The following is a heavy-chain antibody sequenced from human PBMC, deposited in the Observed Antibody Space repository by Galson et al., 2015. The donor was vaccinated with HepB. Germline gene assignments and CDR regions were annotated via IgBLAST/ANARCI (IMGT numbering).Heavy chain of an antibody. D-gene: IGHD5/OR15-5a*01. J-gene: IGHJ4*02. CDR2: ISSGSSDR. CDR3: ATGYSVPNHFDY. V-gene: IGHV3-21*01. CDR1: GFTFSSYS. Sequence: FLRLSCAASGFTFSSYSMNWVRQAPGQGLEWVSSISSGSSDRYYADSVKCRFTISRDNAKNSLYLQMNSLRAEDTAVYYCATGYSVPNHFDYWGQGTLVTVSS.